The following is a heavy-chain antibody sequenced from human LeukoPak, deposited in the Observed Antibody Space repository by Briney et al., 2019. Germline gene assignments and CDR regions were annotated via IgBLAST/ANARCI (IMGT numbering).Heavy chain of an antibody. D-gene: IGHD3-16*02. CDR1: GFTFSSYW. CDR3: ARDRFGSSNAYYDYVWGSYRASYYMDV. V-gene: IGHV3-74*01. CDR2: INSDGSST. J-gene: IGHJ6*03. Sequence: PGGSLRLSCAASGFTFSSYWMHWVRQAPGKGLVWVSRINSDGSSTSYADSVKGRFTISRDNAKNTLYLQMNRLRAEDTAVYYCARDRFGSSNAYYDYVWGSYRASYYMDVWGKGTTVTVSS.